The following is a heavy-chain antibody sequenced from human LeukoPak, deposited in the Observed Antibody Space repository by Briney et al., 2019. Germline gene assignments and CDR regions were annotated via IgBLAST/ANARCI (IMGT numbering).Heavy chain of an antibody. V-gene: IGHV3-21*01. Sequence: GGSLRLSCAASGFTFSSYSMNWVRQAPRKGLEWVSSISSSSSYIYYADSVKGRFTISRDNAKNSLYLQMNSLRAEDTAVYYCARDRGYSSSWYYFDYWGQGTLVTVSS. J-gene: IGHJ4*02. CDR2: ISSSSSYI. D-gene: IGHD6-13*01. CDR3: ARDRGYSSSWYYFDY. CDR1: GFTFSSYS.